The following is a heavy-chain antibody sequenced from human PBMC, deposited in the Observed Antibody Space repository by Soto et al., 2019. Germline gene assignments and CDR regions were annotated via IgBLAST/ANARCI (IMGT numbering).Heavy chain of an antibody. Sequence: SETLSLTCAVSGGSISGTTYSWSWIRQPPGKGLEWIGYIYDSGNTYYNPSLKSQFSISVDRSKNQFSLKLSSVTAADTAVYYCARGQGAAAGHSNFDYWGRGALVTVS. D-gene: IGHD6-13*01. CDR3: ARGQGAAAGHSNFDY. J-gene: IGHJ4*02. CDR2: IYDSGNT. CDR1: GGSISGTTYS. V-gene: IGHV4-30-2*01.